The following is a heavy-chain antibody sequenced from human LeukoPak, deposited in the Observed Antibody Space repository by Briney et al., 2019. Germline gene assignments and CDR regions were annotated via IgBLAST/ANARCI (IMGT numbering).Heavy chain of an antibody. Sequence: GGSLRLSCAASGFSFNTYAMNWVRQAPGKGLEWVSSISPTSTYIYYADSWKGRFTISRDNAKSSLYLQMNSLRAEDTAVYYCVRGRIPMVVMGEFDYWGQGTLVTVSS. CDR3: VRGRIPMVVMGEFDY. J-gene: IGHJ4*02. V-gene: IGHV3-21*01. CDR1: GFSFNTYA. D-gene: IGHD3-10*01. CDR2: ISPTSTYI.